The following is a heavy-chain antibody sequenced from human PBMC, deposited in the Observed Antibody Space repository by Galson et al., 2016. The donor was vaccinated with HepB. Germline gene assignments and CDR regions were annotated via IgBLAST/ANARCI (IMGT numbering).Heavy chain of an antibody. J-gene: IGHJ5*02. CDR1: GFTFSTNW. CDR3: ARDRGGSAGAFNWFDP. Sequence: SLRLSCAASGFTFSTNWMHWVRQAPGKGLVWVSRINGDGTITDYADSVKGRFTISRDNAEHTLYLQMNSLRVEDTAVYYCARDRGGSAGAFNWFDPWGQGTLATVSS. D-gene: IGHD3-10*01. CDR2: INGDGTIT. V-gene: IGHV3-74*01.